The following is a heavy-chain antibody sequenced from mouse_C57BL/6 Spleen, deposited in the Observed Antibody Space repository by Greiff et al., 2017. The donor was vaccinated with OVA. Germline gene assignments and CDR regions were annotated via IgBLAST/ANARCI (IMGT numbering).Heavy chain of an antibody. CDR3: ARAYYYGSSYVGAMDY. CDR2: ISDGGSYT. CDR1: GFTFSSYA. D-gene: IGHD1-1*01. J-gene: IGHJ4*01. V-gene: IGHV5-4*03. Sequence: EVKLVESGGGLVKPGGSLKLSCAASGFTFSSYAMSWVRQTPEKRLEWVATISDGGSYTYYPDNVKGRFTISRDNAKNNLYLQMSHLKSEDTAMYYCARAYYYGSSYVGAMDYWGQGTSVTVSS.